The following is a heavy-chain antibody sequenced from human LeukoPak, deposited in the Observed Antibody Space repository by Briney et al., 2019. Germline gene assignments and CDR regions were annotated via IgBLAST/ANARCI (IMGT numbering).Heavy chain of an antibody. CDR2: IRWDDER. J-gene: IGHJ4*02. Sequence: GGSLRLSCSASGFTFSSFWMGWVRQAPGRGLEWVASIRWDDERHHVDSVTGRFSVSRDNAKNSLYLQMNSLRAEDTAVYFCSRITTNGYFEYWGQGALVTVSS. CDR3: SRITTNGYFEY. CDR1: GFTFSSFW. V-gene: IGHV3-7*01. D-gene: IGHD1-1*01.